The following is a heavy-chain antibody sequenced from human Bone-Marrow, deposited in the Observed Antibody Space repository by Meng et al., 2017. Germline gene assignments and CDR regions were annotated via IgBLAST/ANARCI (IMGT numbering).Heavy chain of an antibody. CDR3: ARRESDDSTGYYY. Sequence: ASVKVSCKASGYTFTGYYIHWVRQAPGQGLEWMGRINPNSGVTNYAQRFQGRVTMTRDTSISTAYMELSWLTSDDTAVYYCARRESDDSTGYYYWGHGTRVTCYS. J-gene: IGHJ4*01. D-gene: IGHD3-22*01. CDR2: INPNSGVT. V-gene: IGHV1-2*06. CDR1: GYTFTGYY.